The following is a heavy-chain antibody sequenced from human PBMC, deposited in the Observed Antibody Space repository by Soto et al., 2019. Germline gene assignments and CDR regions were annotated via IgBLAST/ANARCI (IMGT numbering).Heavy chain of an antibody. D-gene: IGHD2-15*01. V-gene: IGHV3-53*01. Sequence: EVRLVESGGGLIQPGGSLTVSCAASGFSVSDNYMSWVRQPPGKGLEWVSVIYRGGTIFYADSVKVRFIISRDSSKNTMYLQMNTLRGEDTATYYCARVSCSGGGCYPDWYFDLWGRGTLVTVSS. CDR3: ARVSCSGGGCYPDWYFDL. CDR2: IYRGGTI. J-gene: IGHJ2*01. CDR1: GFSVSDNY.